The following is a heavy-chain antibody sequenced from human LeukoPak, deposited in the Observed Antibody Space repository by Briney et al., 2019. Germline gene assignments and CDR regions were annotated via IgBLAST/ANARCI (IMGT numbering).Heavy chain of an antibody. J-gene: IGHJ4*02. CDR2: ISSSGTTI. D-gene: IGHD3-10*01. CDR3: ARRFPYFDY. Sequence: GRSLRLSCAASGFTFSSYGMNWIRQAPGKGLEWVSYISSSGTTIYYADSVKGRFTISRDNAKNSLYLQMNSLRAEDTAVYYCARRFPYFDYWGQGTLVTVSS. CDR1: GFTFSSYG. V-gene: IGHV3-48*04.